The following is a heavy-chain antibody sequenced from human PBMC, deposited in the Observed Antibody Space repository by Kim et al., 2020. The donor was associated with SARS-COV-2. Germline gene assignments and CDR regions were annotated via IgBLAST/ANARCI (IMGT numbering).Heavy chain of an antibody. D-gene: IGHD4-17*01. J-gene: IGHJ4*02. V-gene: IGHV1-69*04. Sequence: GIANYAQKFQGRVTITADKSTSTAYMELSSLRSEDTAVYYCARGGDTFDYWGQGTLVTVSS. CDR2: GIA. CDR3: ARGGDTFDY.